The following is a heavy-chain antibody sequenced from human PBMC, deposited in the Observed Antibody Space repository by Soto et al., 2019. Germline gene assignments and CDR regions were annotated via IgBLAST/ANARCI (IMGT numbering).Heavy chain of an antibody. CDR2: IDPSDSYT. J-gene: IGHJ6*02. V-gene: IGHV5-10-1*01. CDR3: ARDPGSLVAGYYYYYGMDV. Sequence: GESLKISCKGSGYSFTSYWISWVRQMPGKGLEWMGRIDPSDSYTNYSPSFQGHVTISADKSISTAYLQWSSLKASDTAMDYCARDPGSLVAGYYYYYGMDVWGQGTTVTVSS. CDR1: GYSFTSYW. D-gene: IGHD6-19*01.